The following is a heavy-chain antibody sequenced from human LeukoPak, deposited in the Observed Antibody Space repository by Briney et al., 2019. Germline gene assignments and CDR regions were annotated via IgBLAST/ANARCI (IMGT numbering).Heavy chain of an antibody. V-gene: IGHV3-23*01. D-gene: IGHD2-2*01. Sequence: GGSLRLSCAASGFTFSSYAMSWVRQAPGKGLEWVSAISGSADITYYADSVKGRFTISRDNFKNTLYLQMNSLRAEDTAVYYCATQWEYCSSRNCYVVYWGQGTLVTVSS. CDR2: ISGSADIT. J-gene: IGHJ4*02. CDR1: GFTFSSYA. CDR3: ATQWEYCSSRNCYVVY.